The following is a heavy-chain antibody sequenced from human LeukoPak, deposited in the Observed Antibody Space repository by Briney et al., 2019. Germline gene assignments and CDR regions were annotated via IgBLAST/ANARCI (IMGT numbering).Heavy chain of an antibody. Sequence: PSETLSLTCTVSGGSISSYYWSWIPQPPGKGLEWMANIYDRGSTKYDPSLKSRVTISVDTSKNQFSLRLSSVTAADTAVYYCARGRTFDNWGQGTLVTVSS. V-gene: IGHV4-59*01. CDR2: IYDRGST. CDR3: ARGRTFDN. J-gene: IGHJ4*02. CDR1: GGSISSYY.